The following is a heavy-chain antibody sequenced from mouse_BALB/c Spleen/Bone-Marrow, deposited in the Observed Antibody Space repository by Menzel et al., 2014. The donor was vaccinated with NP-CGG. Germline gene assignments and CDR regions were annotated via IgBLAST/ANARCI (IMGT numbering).Heavy chain of an antibody. CDR2: IYPGDGDT. V-gene: IGHV1-80*01. CDR1: GYVFSTYW. Sequence: LVESGAELVRPGSSVKISCKASGYVFSTYWMNWVKQRPGQGLERIGQIYPGDGDTNYNGKFKDKVILTADKSSSTAYMQLSSLTSEDSAVYFCARSGKGAMDYWGQGTSVTVSS. CDR3: ARSGKGAMDY. J-gene: IGHJ4*01. D-gene: IGHD2-1*01.